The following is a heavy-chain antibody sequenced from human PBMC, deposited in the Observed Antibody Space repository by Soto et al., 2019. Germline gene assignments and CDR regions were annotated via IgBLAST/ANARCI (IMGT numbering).Heavy chain of an antibody. V-gene: IGHV3-23*01. CDR1: GFTFSSYA. J-gene: IGHJ4*02. CDR3: ARDQSLSRQVAPDY. Sequence: GGSLRLSCAASGFTFSSYAMSWVRQAPGKGLEWVSAISGSGGSTYYADSVKGRFTISRDNSKNTLYLQMNSLRSDDTAIYYCARDQSLSRQVAPDYWGQGTLVTVSS. CDR2: ISGSGGST.